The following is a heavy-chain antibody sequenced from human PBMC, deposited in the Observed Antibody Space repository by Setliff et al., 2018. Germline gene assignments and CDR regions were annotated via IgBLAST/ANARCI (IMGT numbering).Heavy chain of an antibody. CDR2: IRADGSGT. CDR3: ATARRGYQYGSGSLFDD. D-gene: IGHD3-10*01. V-gene: IGHV3-7*03. J-gene: IGHJ4*02. CDR1: GFYFSGSW. Sequence: HLGGSLRLSCAASGFYFSGSWMAWVRQAPGQGLEWVADIRADGSGTFYVDSVRGRFTISRDNARNSLFLQMKSLSAEDTALYYCATARRGYQYGSGSLFDDWGQGTQVTVSS.